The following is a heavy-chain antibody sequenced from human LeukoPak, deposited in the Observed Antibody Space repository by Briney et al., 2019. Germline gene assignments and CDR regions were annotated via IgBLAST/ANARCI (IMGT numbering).Heavy chain of an antibody. Sequence: SETLSLTCTVPDGSISNYFWSWIRQPPGKGLEWIGYIYYTGMTNSNPSLKSGVTISMDTSKNQFSLNLRSVTAADTAIYYCARHGRMVIMSKFSTGIDQWGQGTLVTVSS. CDR3: ARHGRMVIMSKFSTGIDQ. CDR2: IYYTGMT. D-gene: IGHD2-8*01. V-gene: IGHV4-59*08. J-gene: IGHJ4*02. CDR1: DGSISNYF.